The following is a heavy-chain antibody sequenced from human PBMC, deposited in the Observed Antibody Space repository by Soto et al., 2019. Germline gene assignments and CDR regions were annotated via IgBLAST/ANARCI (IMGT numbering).Heavy chain of an antibody. J-gene: IGHJ5*02. V-gene: IGHV5-10-1*01. Sequence: GASLKISCKGSGYSFTSYWISWVRQMPGKGLEWMGRIDPSDSYTNYSPSFQGHVTISADKSISTAYLQWSSLKASDTAMYYCARQAHNRNWFDPWGQGTLVTVSS. CDR2: IDPSDSYT. CDR1: GYSFTSYW. CDR3: ARQAHNRNWFDP.